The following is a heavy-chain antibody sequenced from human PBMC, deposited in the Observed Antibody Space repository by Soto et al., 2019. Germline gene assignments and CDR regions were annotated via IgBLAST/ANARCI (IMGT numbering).Heavy chain of an antibody. CDR3: ARYLNYGRFDY. Sequence: EVQLVESGGGLVQPGGSLRLSCAASGFTFSSYSMNWVRQAPGKGLEWVSYISSSSSTIYYADSVKGRFTISRDNAKNSLYLQLNSLRAEDTAVYYCARYLNYGRFDYWGQGTLVNVSS. CDR2: ISSSSSTI. J-gene: IGHJ4*02. V-gene: IGHV3-48*01. D-gene: IGHD4-17*01. CDR1: GFTFSSYS.